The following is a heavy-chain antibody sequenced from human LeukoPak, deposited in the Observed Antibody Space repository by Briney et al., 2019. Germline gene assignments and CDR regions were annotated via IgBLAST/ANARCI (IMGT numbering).Heavy chain of an antibody. CDR1: GYPFSGYY. V-gene: IGHV1-2*02. CDR3: ARENLNYYGSGSYLY. D-gene: IGHD3-10*01. Sequence: GASVQVSCKASGYPFSGYYIHWVRQGPGQGLEWLGWINPETGATKYAQRFEGRVTLTRDTSVTTVHVELSGLRSDDSAVYYCARENLNYYGSGSYLYWGQGSQVTVSS. CDR2: INPETGAT. J-gene: IGHJ4*02.